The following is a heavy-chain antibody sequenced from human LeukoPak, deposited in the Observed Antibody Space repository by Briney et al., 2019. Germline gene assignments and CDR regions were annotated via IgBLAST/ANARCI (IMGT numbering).Heavy chain of an antibody. Sequence: GGSLRLSCAASGFTFSSYAMSWVRQAPGQGLEWVSAISGSGGSTYYADSVKGRFTISRDNSKNTLYLQMNSLRAEDTAVYYCAKMKEVVAATPVGAFDIWGQGTMVTVSS. J-gene: IGHJ3*02. CDR2: ISGSGGST. D-gene: IGHD2-15*01. CDR3: AKMKEVVAATPVGAFDI. V-gene: IGHV3-23*01. CDR1: GFTFSSYA.